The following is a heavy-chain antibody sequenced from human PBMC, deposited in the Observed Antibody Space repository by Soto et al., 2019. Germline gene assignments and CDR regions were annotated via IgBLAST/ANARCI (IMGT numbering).Heavy chain of an antibody. CDR2: ISPSDGIT. D-gene: IGHD5-12*01. J-gene: IGHJ4*02. CDR3: ARDRRDGYNTFDY. Sequence: ASVKVSCKASGYTFTSYEMYWVRQAPGQGLEWMGIISPSDGITTYAQKFQGRVTMTRDTSTSTVYMELGNLRSEDTAVYYCARDRRDGYNTFDYWGQGALVTVSS. CDR1: GYTFTSYE. V-gene: IGHV1-46*01.